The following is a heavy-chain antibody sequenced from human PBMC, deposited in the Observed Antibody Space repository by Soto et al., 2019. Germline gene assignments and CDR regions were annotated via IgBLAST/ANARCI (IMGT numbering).Heavy chain of an antibody. V-gene: IGHV1-18*01. CDR2: ISTDKGNT. J-gene: IGHJ4*02. D-gene: IGHD2-21*02. CDR3: ARDRDWNLDY. CDR1: GYIFTTYG. Sequence: ASVKVSCKASGYIFTTYGMTWVRQAPGQGLEWMGWISTDKGNTKYAQNFQSRATLTTDTSTSTAYMELRSLRSDDTAVYYCARDRDWNLDYWGQGTLVTVSS.